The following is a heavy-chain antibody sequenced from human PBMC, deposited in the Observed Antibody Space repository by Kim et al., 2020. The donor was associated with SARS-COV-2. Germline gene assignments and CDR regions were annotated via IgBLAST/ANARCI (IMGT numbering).Heavy chain of an antibody. Sequence: GGSLRLSCAASGFTFSDYAMNWVRQAPGKGLEWVSTITGRTVSTFYADSAKDRFTISRDDSKNILYLHLNSLGVDDTALYYCAKGTTYSSPYIFDYWGQGTLVTVSS. CDR3: AKGTTYSSPYIFDY. V-gene: IGHV3-23*01. CDR2: ITGRTVST. J-gene: IGHJ4*02. D-gene: IGHD2-21*01. CDR1: GFTFSDYA.